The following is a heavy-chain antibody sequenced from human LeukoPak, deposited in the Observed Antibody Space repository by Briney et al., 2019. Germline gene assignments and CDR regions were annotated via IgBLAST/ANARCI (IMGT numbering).Heavy chain of an antibody. J-gene: IGHJ5*02. D-gene: IGHD2-2*02. CDR1: GGTFSSYA. V-gene: IGHV1-69*04. Sequence: ASVKVSCKASGGTFSSYAISWVRQAPGQGLEWMGRIIPIFGIANYAQKFQGRATITADKSTSTAYMELSSLRSEDTAMYYCAREDCSSTSCYTGWFDPWGQGTLVTVSS. CDR2: IIPIFGIA. CDR3: AREDCSSTSCYTGWFDP.